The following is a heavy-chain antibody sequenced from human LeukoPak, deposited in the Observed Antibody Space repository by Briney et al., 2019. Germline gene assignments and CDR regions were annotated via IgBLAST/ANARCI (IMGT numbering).Heavy chain of an antibody. V-gene: IGHV1-2*02. CDR1: GYTFTGYY. Sequence: ASVKVSCKASGYTFTGYYMHWVRQAPGQGLEGMGWINPNSGGTNYAQKFQGRVTMTRDTSISTAYMELSRLRSDDTAVYYCARGHYGDHGYSDYWGQGTLVTVSS. J-gene: IGHJ4*02. D-gene: IGHD4-17*01. CDR3: ARGHYGDHGYSDY. CDR2: INPNSGGT.